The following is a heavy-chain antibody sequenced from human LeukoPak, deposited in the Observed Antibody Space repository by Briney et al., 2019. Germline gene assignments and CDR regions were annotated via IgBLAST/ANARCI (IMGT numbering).Heavy chain of an antibody. J-gene: IGHJ4*02. Sequence: SETLSLTCAVYGGSFSGYYWSWIRQPPGKGLEWIGSIYHSGSTYYNPSLKSRVTISVDTSKNQFSLKLSSVTAADTAVYYCAVDSSGYYYGNDYWGQGTLVTVSS. D-gene: IGHD3-22*01. CDR1: GGSFSGYY. CDR2: IYHSGST. V-gene: IGHV4-34*01. CDR3: AVDSSGYYYGNDY.